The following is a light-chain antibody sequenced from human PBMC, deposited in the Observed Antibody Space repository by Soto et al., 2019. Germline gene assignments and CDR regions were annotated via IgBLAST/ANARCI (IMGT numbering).Light chain of an antibody. V-gene: IGKV3-20*01. CDR2: HAS. Sequence: EIVLTQSPGTLSLSPGERATLSCRASQSVGRNYLAWFQQKPGQPPRLLMYHASIRATGIPDRFSGSGSGADFTLTINTREPEDFAVYYCHQYAFAPLTFGGGTKVEI. J-gene: IGKJ4*01. CDR3: HQYAFAPLT. CDR1: QSVGRNY.